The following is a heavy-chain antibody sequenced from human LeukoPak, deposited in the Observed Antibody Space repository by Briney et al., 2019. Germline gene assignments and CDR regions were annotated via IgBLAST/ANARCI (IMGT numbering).Heavy chain of an antibody. D-gene: IGHD5-18*01. J-gene: IGHJ4*02. Sequence: GGSLRLSCAPSRFTFSSDSMNSVRQAPGKGLEWVAVISYDGSNKYYADSVKARCTISRDKSKNTVYLQMNSLRAEDTAVYYCEKEAGYSYGFDYGGQGTVVSVS. CDR2: ISYDGSNK. CDR3: EKEAGYSYGFDY. V-gene: IGHV3-30*18. CDR1: RFTFSSDS.